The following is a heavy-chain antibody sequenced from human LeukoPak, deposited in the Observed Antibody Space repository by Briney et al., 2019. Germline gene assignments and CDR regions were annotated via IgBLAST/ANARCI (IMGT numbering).Heavy chain of an antibody. CDR1: GFTVSSNY. V-gene: IGHV3-53*01. J-gene: IGHJ4*02. Sequence: GGSLRLSCAASGFTVSSNYMSWVRQAPGKGLEWVSVIYSGGSTYYADSVKGRFTISRNNSKNTLYLQMNSLRAEDTAVYYCAREEYYYDSSGSITTFDYWGQGTLVTVSS. CDR2: IYSGGST. CDR3: AREEYYYDSSGSITTFDY. D-gene: IGHD3-22*01.